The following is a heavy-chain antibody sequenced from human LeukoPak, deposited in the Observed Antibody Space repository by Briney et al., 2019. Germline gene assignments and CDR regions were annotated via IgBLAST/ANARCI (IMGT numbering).Heavy chain of an antibody. CDR3: ARGPPKGHDDSSDYYVPACFDY. Sequence: SETLSLTCDVYGGSFSGYYWNWIRQPPGKGLEWIGEINHRGSTNDNPSLKSRVIISVDASRYQFSLKLSSVTAADTAVYYCARGPPKGHDDSSDYYVPACFDYWGQGTLVTVSS. CDR1: GGSFSGYY. J-gene: IGHJ4*02. D-gene: IGHD3-22*01. CDR2: INHRGST. V-gene: IGHV4-34*01.